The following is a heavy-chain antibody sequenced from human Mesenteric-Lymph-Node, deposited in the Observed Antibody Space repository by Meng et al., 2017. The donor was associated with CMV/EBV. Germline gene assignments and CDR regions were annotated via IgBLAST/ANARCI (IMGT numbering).Heavy chain of an antibody. Sequence: GESLKISCAASGFTFSSYGMHWVRQAPGKGLEWVAVIWYDGSDKYYADSVKGRFTISRDNSKNTLFLHMNSLRAEDTAMYFCAKSDSGSYYGGSDYWGQGTLVTVSS. D-gene: IGHD1-26*01. CDR1: GFTFSSYG. V-gene: IGHV3-33*03. CDR2: IWYDGSDK. CDR3: AKSDSGSYYGGSDY. J-gene: IGHJ4*02.